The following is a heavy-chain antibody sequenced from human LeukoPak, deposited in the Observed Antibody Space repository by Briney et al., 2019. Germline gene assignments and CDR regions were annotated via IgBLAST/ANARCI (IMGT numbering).Heavy chain of an antibody. J-gene: IGHJ4*02. V-gene: IGHV1-69*13. Sequence: SVKVSCKASGGTFSSYAISWVRQAPGQGLEWMGGIIPIFGTANYAQKFQGRVTITADESTSTAYMELSSLRSDDTAVYYCARDLVITVTTPLGYWGQGTLVTVSS. CDR1: GGTFSSYA. CDR3: ARDLVITVTTPLGY. CDR2: IIPIFGTA. D-gene: IGHD4-17*01.